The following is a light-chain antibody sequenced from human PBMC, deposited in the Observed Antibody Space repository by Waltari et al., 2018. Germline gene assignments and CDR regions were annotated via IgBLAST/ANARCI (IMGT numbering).Light chain of an antibody. V-gene: IGKV1-39*01. CDR3: QQSYSTPWT. CDR2: AAS. Sequence: DIQMTQSPSSLSASVGDRVTITCRASQSISSYLNGYQQKPGKAPKLLIYAASSLQSGVPSRFSGSGSGTDFTRTISSLQPEDFATYYCQQSYSTPWTFGQGTKVEIK. CDR1: QSISSY. J-gene: IGKJ1*01.